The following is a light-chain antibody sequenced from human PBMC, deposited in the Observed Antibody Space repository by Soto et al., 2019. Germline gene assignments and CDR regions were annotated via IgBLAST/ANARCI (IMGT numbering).Light chain of an antibody. CDR2: EVS. CDR3: SSYTTGSTLYV. V-gene: IGLV2-14*01. Sequence: QSALTQPASVSGSPGQSITISCTRSSNDIGAYKYVSWYQQYPGKAPKLIIFEVSNRPSGVSNRFSGSKSGNTASLTIAGLQAEDEADYHCSSYTTGSTLYVFGGGTKLTVL. J-gene: IGLJ1*01. CDR1: SNDIGAYKY.